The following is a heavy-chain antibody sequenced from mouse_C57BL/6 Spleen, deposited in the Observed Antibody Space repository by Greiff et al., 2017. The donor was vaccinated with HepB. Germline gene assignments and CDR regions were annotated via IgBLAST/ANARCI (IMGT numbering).Heavy chain of an antibody. V-gene: IGHV5-17*01. CDR3: ARRGVDGEYYYAMDY. CDR2: ISSGSSTI. CDR1: GFTFSDYG. Sequence: EVQVVESGGGLVKPGGSLKLSCAASGFTFSDYGMHWVRQAPEKGLEWVAYISSGSSTIYYADTVKGRFTISRDNAKNTLFLQMTSLRSEDTAMYYCARRGVDGEYYYAMDYWGQGTSVTVSS. J-gene: IGHJ4*01. D-gene: IGHD1-1*01.